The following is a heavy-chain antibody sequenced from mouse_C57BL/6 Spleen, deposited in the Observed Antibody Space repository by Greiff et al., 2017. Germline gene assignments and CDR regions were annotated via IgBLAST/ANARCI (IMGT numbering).Heavy chain of an antibody. V-gene: IGHV3-6*01. Sequence: DVQLVESGPGLVKPSQSLSLTCSVTGYSITSGYYWNWIRQFPGNKLEWMGYISYDGNNNYNPSLKNRISITRDTSKNHFFLKLNSVTTEDTATYYCAREGVGTLFAYWGQGTLVTVSA. D-gene: IGHD1-1*01. J-gene: IGHJ3*01. CDR1: GYSITSGYY. CDR3: AREGVGTLFAY. CDR2: ISYDGNN.